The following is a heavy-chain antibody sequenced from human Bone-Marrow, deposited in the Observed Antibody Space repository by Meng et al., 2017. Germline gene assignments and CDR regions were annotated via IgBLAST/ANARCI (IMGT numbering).Heavy chain of an antibody. Sequence: SCAASGFTFSSYAMHWVRQAPGKGLEWVAVISYDGSNKYYADSVKGRFTISRDNSKNTLYLQMNSLRAEDTAVYYCAGDSSGYYYAFDIWGQGTMVTVSS. V-gene: IGHV3-30*01. J-gene: IGHJ3*02. D-gene: IGHD3-22*01. CDR2: ISYDGSNK. CDR1: GFTFSSYA. CDR3: AGDSSGYYYAFDI.